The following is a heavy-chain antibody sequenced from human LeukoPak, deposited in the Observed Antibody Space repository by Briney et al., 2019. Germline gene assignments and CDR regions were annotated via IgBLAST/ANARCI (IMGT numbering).Heavy chain of an antibody. V-gene: IGHV3-7*01. J-gene: IGHJ5*02. CDR2: IKQDGSEK. Sequence: SWVRQAPGKGLEWVANIKQDGSEKYYVDSVKGRFTISRDNAKNTLYLQMNSLRAEDTAVYYCARDHHSSSWYHWGQGTLVTVSS. CDR3: ARDHHSSSWYH. D-gene: IGHD6-13*01.